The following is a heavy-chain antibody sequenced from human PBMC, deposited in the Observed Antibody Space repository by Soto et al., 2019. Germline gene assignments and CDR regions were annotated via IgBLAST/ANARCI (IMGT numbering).Heavy chain of an antibody. D-gene: IGHD2-15*01. CDR3: ARGRVVVVVAAFPRMNWFDP. CDR1: GGSFSGYY. Sequence: QVQLQQWGAGLLKPSETLSLTCAVYGGSFSGYYWSWIRQPPGKGLEWIGEINHSGSTNYNPSLKRRVTISVDTSKNQFSLKLSSVTAADTAVYYCARGRVVVVVAAFPRMNWFDPWGQGTLVTVSS. J-gene: IGHJ5*02. V-gene: IGHV4-34*01. CDR2: INHSGST.